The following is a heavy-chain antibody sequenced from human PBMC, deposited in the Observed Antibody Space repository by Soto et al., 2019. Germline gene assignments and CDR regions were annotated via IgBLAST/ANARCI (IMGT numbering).Heavy chain of an antibody. J-gene: IGHJ6*02. Sequence: AGGSLRLTCAASGFTFSTYAMEWVRQAPGKGLDWVALISYDGNNKYYVNSVRGRFTISRDNSKNTLYLQMKTLRPEDTALYFCARPVEPFYYYGMDVWGQGTTVTVSS. CDR2: ISYDGNNK. CDR3: ARPVEPFYYYGMDV. CDR1: GFTFSTYA. V-gene: IGHV3-30-3*01.